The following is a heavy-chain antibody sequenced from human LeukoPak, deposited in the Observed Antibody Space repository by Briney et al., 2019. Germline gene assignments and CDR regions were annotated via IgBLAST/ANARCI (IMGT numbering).Heavy chain of an antibody. CDR3: ARDIDSSSPEGIDY. J-gene: IGHJ4*02. D-gene: IGHD6-6*01. V-gene: IGHV3-30-3*01. CDR2: MSYDGSNK. Sequence: PGGSLRLSCAASGFTFSSYAMHWVRQAPGKGLEWVAVMSYDGSNKYYADSVKGRFTISRDNSKNTLYLQMNSLRAEDTAVYYCARDIDSSSPEGIDYWGQGTLVTVSS. CDR1: GFTFSSYA.